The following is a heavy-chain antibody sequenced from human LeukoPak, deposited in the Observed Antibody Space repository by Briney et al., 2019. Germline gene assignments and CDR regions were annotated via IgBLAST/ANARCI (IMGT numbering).Heavy chain of an antibody. V-gene: IGHV5-51*01. D-gene: IGHD6-13*01. J-gene: IGHJ4*02. Sequence: GQSLKISCQGSGYSFTTYWIGWVRQMPGKGLEWMGIIYPGDSDTRYSPSFQCQVTISADKSISPAYLQWSSLKASDTAMYYFARSAAGTDYFDYWGQGNLATVSS. CDR3: ARSAAGTDYFDY. CDR2: IYPGDSDT. CDR1: GYSFTTYW.